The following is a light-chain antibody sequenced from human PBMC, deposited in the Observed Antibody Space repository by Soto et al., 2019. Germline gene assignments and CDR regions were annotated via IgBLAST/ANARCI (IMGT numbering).Light chain of an antibody. CDR1: QSVSSSY. V-gene: IGKV3-20*01. CDR3: QQYGSSPPYT. J-gene: IGKJ2*01. Sequence: EIVLTQSPGTLSLSPGERATLSCRASQSVSSSYLAWYQQKPGQAPRLLIYGASSRATGIPDRFSGSGSGTDFTLTISRLVPEHFAVYYCQQYGSSPPYTFGQGTKLEIK. CDR2: GAS.